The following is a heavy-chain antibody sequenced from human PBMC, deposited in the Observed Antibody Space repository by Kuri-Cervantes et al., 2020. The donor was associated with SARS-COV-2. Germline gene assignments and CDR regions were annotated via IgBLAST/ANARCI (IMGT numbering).Heavy chain of an antibody. Sequence: ASVKVSCKVSGYTLTELSMHWVRQAPGKGLEWMGGFDPEDGETIYARKFQGRVTMTEDTSTDTAYMELSSLRSEDTAVYYCARGSIFSDTGGWYFDYWGQGTLVTVSS. CDR1: GYTLTELS. D-gene: IGHD3-10*01. CDR2: FDPEDGET. V-gene: IGHV1-24*01. CDR3: ARGSIFSDTGGWYFDY. J-gene: IGHJ4*02.